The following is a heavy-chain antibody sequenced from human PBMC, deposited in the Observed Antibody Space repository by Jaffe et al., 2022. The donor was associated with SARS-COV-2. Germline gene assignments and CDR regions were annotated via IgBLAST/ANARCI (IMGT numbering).Heavy chain of an antibody. V-gene: IGHV3-15*01. CDR3: TTGAIAAQPAFAFDI. D-gene: IGHD6-13*01. Sequence: EVQLVESGGGLVKPGGSLRLSCAASGFTFSNAWMSWVRQAPGKGLEWVGRIKSKTDGGTTDYAAPVKGRFTISRDDSKNTLYLQMNSLKTEDTAVYYCTTGAIAAQPAFAFDIWGQGTMVTVSS. CDR1: GFTFSNAW. J-gene: IGHJ3*02. CDR2: IKSKTDGGTT.